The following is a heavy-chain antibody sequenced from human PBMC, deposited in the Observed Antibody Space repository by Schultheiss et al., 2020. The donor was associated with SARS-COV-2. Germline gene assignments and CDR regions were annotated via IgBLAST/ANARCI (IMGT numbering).Heavy chain of an antibody. CDR1: GFTFSSYS. CDR3: AGVLTPNDVIGAFDI. V-gene: IGHV3-48*04. D-gene: IGHD3-16*02. J-gene: IGHJ3*02. Sequence: GGSLRLSCAASGFTFSSYSMNWVRQAPGKGLEWVSYISSSSSTIYYADSVKGRFTISRDNAKNSLYLQMNSLRAEDTAVYYCAGVLTPNDVIGAFDIWGQGTMVTVSS. CDR2: ISSSSSTI.